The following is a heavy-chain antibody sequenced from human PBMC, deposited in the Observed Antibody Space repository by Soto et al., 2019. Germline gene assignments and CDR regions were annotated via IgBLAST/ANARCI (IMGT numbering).Heavy chain of an antibody. V-gene: IGHV1-2*04. J-gene: IGHJ4*02. CDR1: GYTFTGYY. D-gene: IGHD3-10*01. CDR3: ARDGITMVRGVISYFDY. CDR2: INPNSGGT. Sequence: QVQLVQSGAEVKKPGASVKVSCKASGYTFTGYYMHWVRQAPGQGLEWMGWINPNSGGTNYAQKFQGWVTMTRSTSISTAYMELSRMRSDDTAVYYCARDGITMVRGVISYFDYWGQGTLVTVSS.